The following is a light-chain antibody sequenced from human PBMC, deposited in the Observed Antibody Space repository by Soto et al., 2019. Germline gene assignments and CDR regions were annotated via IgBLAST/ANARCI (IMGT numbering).Light chain of an antibody. CDR2: ATS. CDR3: QQYDDSARYK. Sequence: EIVLTQSPGTLSLSPGERATLSCRASQSINTRYSAWYQQKPGQPPRLLIYATSSRAPGIPDRFSGSGSGTDFPLPISRLEPEDFAVYHFQQYDDSARYKFGQGTNLDIK. V-gene: IGKV3-20*01. CDR1: QSINTRY. J-gene: IGKJ2*01.